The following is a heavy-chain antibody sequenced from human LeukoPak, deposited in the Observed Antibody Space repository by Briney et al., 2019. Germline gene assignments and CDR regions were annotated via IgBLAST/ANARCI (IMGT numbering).Heavy chain of an antibody. CDR2: ISSSSSYI. CDR3: ASWSGYPYYYYYYMDV. J-gene: IGHJ6*03. V-gene: IGHV3-21*04. D-gene: IGHD3-3*01. CDR1: GFTFSSYS. Sequence: GGSLRLSCAASGFTFSSYSMNWVRQAPGKGLEWVSSISSSSSYIYYADSVKGRFTISRDNAKNSLYMQMNSLRAEDTALYYCASWSGYPYYYYYYMDVWGKGTTVTVSS.